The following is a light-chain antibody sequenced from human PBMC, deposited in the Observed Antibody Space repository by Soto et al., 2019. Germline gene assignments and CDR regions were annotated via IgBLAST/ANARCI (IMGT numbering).Light chain of an antibody. CDR2: KAS. J-gene: IGKJ1*01. CDR3: QQYNSYSPWT. V-gene: IGKV1-5*03. Sequence: DIKMTQSPSTLSASVGDRVTITCRASQSLSSWLAWYQQKPGKAPKLLIYKASGLESGVPSRFSGSGSGTEFTLTISSLQPDDFATYYCQQYNSYSPWTFGQGTKVEIK. CDR1: QSLSSW.